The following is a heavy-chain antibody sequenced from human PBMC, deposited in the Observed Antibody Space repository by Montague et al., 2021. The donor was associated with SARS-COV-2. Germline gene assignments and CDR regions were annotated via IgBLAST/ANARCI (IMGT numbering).Heavy chain of an antibody. Sequence: SLRLSCAASGFTFNTYAMSRVRQAPGKGLEWVSPISSGESTYYTDSVKGRFTISRDSSKNTLYLQMSSLGADDTAVYYCAKSRFQLMLDDFDMWGQGTMVTVSS. V-gene: IGHV3-23*01. CDR3: AKSRFQLMLDDFDM. CDR1: GFTFNTYA. CDR2: ISSGEST. J-gene: IGHJ3*02. D-gene: IGHD2-2*01.